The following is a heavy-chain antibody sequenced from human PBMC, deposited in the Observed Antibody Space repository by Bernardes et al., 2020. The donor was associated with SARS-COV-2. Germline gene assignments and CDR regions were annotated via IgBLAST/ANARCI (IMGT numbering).Heavy chain of an antibody. CDR3: AGRLTLFGVITGFFGR. Sequence: ASVKVSCKVSGYSLTALPIHWVRQAPGNGLEGLGGFDSEDGQTIYAQKFQGRVTMIEDTSTDTAYIDLDRLRSEDTAGYFCAGRLTLFGVITGFFGRRGQGTLVTVSS. CDR2: FDSEDGQT. D-gene: IGHD3-3*01. J-gene: IGHJ4*02. V-gene: IGHV1-24*01. CDR1: GYSLTALP.